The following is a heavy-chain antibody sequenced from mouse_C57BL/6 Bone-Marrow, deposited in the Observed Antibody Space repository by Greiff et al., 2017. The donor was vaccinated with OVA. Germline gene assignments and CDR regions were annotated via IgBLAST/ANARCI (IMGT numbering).Heavy chain of an antibody. D-gene: IGHD1-1*01. V-gene: IGHV15-2*01. J-gene: IGHJ4*01. CDR2: ILPSIGRT. CDR1: DSEVFPIAY. Sequence: QVQLKESGSELRSPGSSVKLSCKDFDSEVFPIAYMSWVRQKPGHGFEWIGGILPSIGRTIYGEKFEDKATLDADTLSNTAYLELNSLTSEDSAIYYCARKGPYYGSSYYAMDYWGQGTSVTVSS. CDR3: ARKGPYYGSSYYAMDY.